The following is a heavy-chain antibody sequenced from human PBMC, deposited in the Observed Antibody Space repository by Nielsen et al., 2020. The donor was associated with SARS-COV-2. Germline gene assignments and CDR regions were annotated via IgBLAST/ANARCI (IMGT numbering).Heavy chain of an antibody. CDR2: IYFSGRT. V-gene: IGHV4-31*03. Sequence: LTCTVSGGSISSGGYYWSWIRHHPGKGLEWIGYIYFSGRTCYNPSLKSRVTISVDTSKNQFSLSLRSVTAADTAVYYCARESSGYDHYNYGMDVWGQGTTVTVAS. CDR3: ARESSGYDHYNYGMDV. J-gene: IGHJ6*02. D-gene: IGHD5-12*01. CDR1: GGSISSGGYY.